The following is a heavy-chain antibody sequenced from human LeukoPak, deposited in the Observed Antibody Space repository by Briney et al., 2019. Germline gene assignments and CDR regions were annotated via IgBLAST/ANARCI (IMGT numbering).Heavy chain of an antibody. Sequence: GGSLRLSCAASGFTFSSYEMNWIRQAPGKGLEWISYISNSGSTKYYADSVKGRFTISRDNAKNSLYLQMNSLRAEDTAVYYCARDLLYDSSGIFDYWGQGTLVTVSS. CDR2: ISNSGSTK. CDR3: ARDLLYDSSGIFDY. D-gene: IGHD3-22*01. V-gene: IGHV3-48*03. J-gene: IGHJ4*02. CDR1: GFTFSSYE.